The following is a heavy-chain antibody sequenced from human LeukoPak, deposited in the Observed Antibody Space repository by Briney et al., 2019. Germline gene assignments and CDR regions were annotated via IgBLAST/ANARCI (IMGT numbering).Heavy chain of an antibody. CDR1: GGSFSGYY. J-gene: IGHJ4*02. CDR3: ARDSVTRPFDY. D-gene: IGHD4-17*01. Sequence: SETLSLTXAVYGGSFSGYYWSWIRQPPGKGLEWIGEINHSGSTNYNPSLKSRVTISVDTSKNQFSLKLSSVTAADTAVYYCARDSVTRPFDYWGQGTLVTVSS. V-gene: IGHV4-34*01. CDR2: INHSGST.